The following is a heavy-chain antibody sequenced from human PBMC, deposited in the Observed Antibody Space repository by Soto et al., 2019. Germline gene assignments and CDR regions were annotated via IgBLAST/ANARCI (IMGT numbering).Heavy chain of an antibody. CDR1: GFTFSGYG. V-gene: IGHV3-33*01. Sequence: QVRLVECGGGVVQPGESLTLSCAASGFTFSGYGMHWVRQAPGKGLEWVAVIGHVGNAIVFAGSVTGRFTISRDNSKNTLSLHMDSLIAEDSAVYYCARDLETKTNFDSWGQGTVVNVSS. D-gene: IGHD2-8*01. J-gene: IGHJ4*02. CDR2: IGHVGNAI. CDR3: ARDLETKTNFDS.